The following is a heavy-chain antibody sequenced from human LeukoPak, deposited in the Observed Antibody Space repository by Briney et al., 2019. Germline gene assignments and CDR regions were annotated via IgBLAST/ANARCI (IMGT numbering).Heavy chain of an antibody. CDR1: GFTFSNYG. Sequence: GRSLRLSCAASGFTFSNYGIHWVRQAPGKGLEWVALISYDGSYEYYADSVKGRFTISRDDSKNTLYLQMNSLRAEDTAMYYCAKVSLNMVNDAFDIWGQGTMVSVSS. CDR3: AKVSLNMVNDAFDI. D-gene: IGHD4/OR15-4a*01. CDR2: ISYDGSYE. V-gene: IGHV3-30*18. J-gene: IGHJ3*02.